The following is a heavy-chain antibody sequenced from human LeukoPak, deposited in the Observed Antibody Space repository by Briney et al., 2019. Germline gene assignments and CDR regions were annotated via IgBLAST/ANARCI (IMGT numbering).Heavy chain of an antibody. CDR2: IYYSGST. J-gene: IGHJ5*02. CDR1: GDSISSGDYY. D-gene: IGHD3-22*01. CDR3: ARQHSSGYYSRNWFDP. V-gene: IGHV4-31*03. Sequence: SETLSLTCTVSGDSISSGDYYWSWIRQHPGKGLEWIGYIYYSGSTYYNPSLKSRATISVDTSKNQFSLKLSSVTAADTAVYYCARQHSSGYYSRNWFDPWGQGTLVTVSS.